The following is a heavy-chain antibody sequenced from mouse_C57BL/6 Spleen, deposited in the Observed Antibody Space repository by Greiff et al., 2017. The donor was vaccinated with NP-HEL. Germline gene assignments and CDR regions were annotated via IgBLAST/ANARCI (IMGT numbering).Heavy chain of an antibody. Sequence: VQLQQSGAELVRPGTSVKMSCKASGYTFTNYWIGWAKQRPGHGLEWIGDIYPGGGYTNYNEKFKGKATLTADKSSSTAYMQFSSLTSEDSAIYYCARRVYGGYFDVWGTGTTVTVSS. CDR2: IYPGGGYT. D-gene: IGHD1-1*01. J-gene: IGHJ1*03. V-gene: IGHV1-63*01. CDR1: GYTFTNYW. CDR3: ARRVYGGYFDV.